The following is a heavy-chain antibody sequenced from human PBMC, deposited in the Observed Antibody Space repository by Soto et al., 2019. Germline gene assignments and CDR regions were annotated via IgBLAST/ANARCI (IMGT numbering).Heavy chain of an antibody. Sequence: QVQLVESGGGVVQPGRSLRLSCAASGFTFSSYGMHWVRQAPGKGLEWVAVISYDGSNKYYADSVKGRFTISRDNSKNTLYLQMNSLRAEDTAVYYCAKDWHVDTAMASFDYWGQGTLVTVSS. CDR2: ISYDGSNK. CDR1: GFTFSSYG. J-gene: IGHJ4*02. V-gene: IGHV3-30*18. D-gene: IGHD5-18*01. CDR3: AKDWHVDTAMASFDY.